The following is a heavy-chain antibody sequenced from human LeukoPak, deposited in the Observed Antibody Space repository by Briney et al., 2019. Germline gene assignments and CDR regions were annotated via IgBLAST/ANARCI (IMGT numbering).Heavy chain of an antibody. CDR2: LNPNNGGT. CDR3: ARGKISGDDFDF. Sequence: ASVKVSCKASGYPFTAYYMHWVRQAPGQGLEWMVWLNPNNGGTIIPQKFQGRVTMTRDTSISTAYMELSRLTSDDTAVYYCARGKISGDDFDFWGQGTLVTVSS. D-gene: IGHD7-27*01. J-gene: IGHJ4*02. CDR1: GYPFTAYY. V-gene: IGHV1-2*02.